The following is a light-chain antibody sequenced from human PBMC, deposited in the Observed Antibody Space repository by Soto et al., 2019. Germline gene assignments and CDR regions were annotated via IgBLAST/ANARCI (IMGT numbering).Light chain of an antibody. CDR1: SGPSDYT. J-gene: IGLJ2*01. Sequence: QLVLTQSPSASAPLGASVKLTCTLSSGPSDYTIAWHQQQPEKGPRYLMTLDSDGRHSKGDGIPDRFSGSSSGAERYLTISSLQADDGADYYCQTWGPGFHVTFGGGTKLTVL. V-gene: IGLV4-69*01. CDR2: LDSDGRH. CDR3: QTWGPGFHVT.